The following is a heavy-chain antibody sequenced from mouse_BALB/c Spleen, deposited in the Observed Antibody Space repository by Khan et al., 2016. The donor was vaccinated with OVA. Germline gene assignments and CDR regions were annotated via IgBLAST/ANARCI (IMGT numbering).Heavy chain of an antibody. CDR3: ARCPSAYYRYEGYYYAMDY. V-gene: IGHV3-2*02. D-gene: IGHD2-14*01. J-gene: IGHJ4*01. CDR2: ISYSGST. CDR1: GYSITSDYA. Sequence: EVQLQESGPGLVKPSQSLSLTCTVTGYSITSDYAWNWIRQFPGNKLEWMGYISYSGSTSYNPSLKSRISITRDTSKNQFFLQLNSVTTEDTATYYCARCPSAYYRYEGYYYAMDYWGQGTSGTVSS.